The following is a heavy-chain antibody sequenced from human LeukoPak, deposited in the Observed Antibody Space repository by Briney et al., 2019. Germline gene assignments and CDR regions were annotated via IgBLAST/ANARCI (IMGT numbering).Heavy chain of an antibody. Sequence: PGRSLRLSCAASGFTFSSYGMHWVRQAPGKGLEWVAVISYDGSNKYYADSVKGRFTISRDNSKNTLYLQMNSPRAEDTAVYYCAKSGDSSSSGVNFDYWGQGTLVTVSS. CDR1: GFTFSSYG. CDR2: ISYDGSNK. V-gene: IGHV3-30*18. D-gene: IGHD6-6*01. J-gene: IGHJ4*02. CDR3: AKSGDSSSSGVNFDY.